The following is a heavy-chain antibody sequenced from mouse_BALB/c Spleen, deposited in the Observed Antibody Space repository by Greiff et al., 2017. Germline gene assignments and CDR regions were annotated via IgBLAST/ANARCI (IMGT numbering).Heavy chain of an antibody. D-gene: IGHD2-4*01. J-gene: IGHJ3*01. Sequence: QVQLQQSGAELARPGASVKLSCKASGYTFTDYYINWVKQRTGQGLEWIGEIYPYDSETHYNQKFKDKAILTVDKSSSTAYMQLSSLTSEDSAVYYCARSTMITSWFAYWGQGTLVTVSA. CDR3: ARSTMITSWFAY. CDR2: IYPYDSET. CDR1: GYTFTDYY. V-gene: IGHV1-61*01.